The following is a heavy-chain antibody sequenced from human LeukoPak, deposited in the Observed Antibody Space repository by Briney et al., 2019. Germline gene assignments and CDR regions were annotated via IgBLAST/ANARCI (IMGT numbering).Heavy chain of an antibody. CDR2: INPNSGGT. CDR3: AREAFESTRYYYDSSGYPY. CDR1: GYTFTGYY. Sequence: ASVKVSCKASGYTFTGYYMHWVRQAPGQGLEWTGRINPNSGGTNYAQKFQGRVTMTRDTSISTAYMELSRLRSDDTAVYYCAREAFESTRYYYDSSGYPYWGQGTLVTVSS. V-gene: IGHV1-2*06. J-gene: IGHJ4*02. D-gene: IGHD3-22*01.